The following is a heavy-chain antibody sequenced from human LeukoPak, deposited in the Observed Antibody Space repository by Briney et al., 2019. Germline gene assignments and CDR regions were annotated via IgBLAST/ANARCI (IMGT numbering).Heavy chain of an antibody. CDR1: GFTFRSYI. D-gene: IGHD2-15*01. J-gene: IGHJ4*02. V-gene: IGHV3-30*04. Sequence: GGSLRLSCAASGFTFRSYIMHWVRQVPGKGLEWVAVVSYDGSNQYHADSVEGRFTISRDNSWDTLYLQMNSLRAEDTAVYYCARDPRGHCSVGSGYRQAYFDFWGQGTLVTVSS. CDR2: VSYDGSNQ. CDR3: ARDPRGHCSVGSGYRQAYFDF.